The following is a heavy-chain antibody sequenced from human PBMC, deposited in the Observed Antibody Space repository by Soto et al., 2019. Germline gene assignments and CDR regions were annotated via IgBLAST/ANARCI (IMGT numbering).Heavy chain of an antibody. CDR3: AAMIGGWSAQLAFDI. CDR1: GYTFTDNY. Sequence: ASVKVSCKTSGYTFTDNYIHWVRQAPGQGLEWIGWINPNNGGTKYAQKLQDWVTITRDTSISTAYMALGSLRSEDTAVYYCAAMIGGWSAQLAFDIWGQGTMVTVSS. V-gene: IGHV1-2*04. CDR2: INPNNGGT. D-gene: IGHD6-19*01. J-gene: IGHJ3*02.